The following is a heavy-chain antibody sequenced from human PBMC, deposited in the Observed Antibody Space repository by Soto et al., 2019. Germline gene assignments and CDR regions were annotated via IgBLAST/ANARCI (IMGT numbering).Heavy chain of an antibody. Sequence: GESLKISCKGSGYSFTSYWIGCVRQMPGKGLEWMGIIYPGDSDTRYSPSFQGQVTISADKSISTAYLQWSSLKASDTAMYYCARHGSPIPAYYYYYGMDVWGQGTTVTVSS. CDR3: ARHGSPIPAYYYYYGMDV. J-gene: IGHJ6*02. D-gene: IGHD2-21*01. CDR2: IYPGDSDT. V-gene: IGHV5-51*01. CDR1: GYSFTSYW.